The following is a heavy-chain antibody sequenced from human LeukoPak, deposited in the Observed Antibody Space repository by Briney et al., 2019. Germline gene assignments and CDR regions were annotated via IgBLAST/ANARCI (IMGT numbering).Heavy chain of an antibody. CDR3: ARGLGVPYYDSSGYYADY. D-gene: IGHD3-22*01. CDR2: ISTYNGNT. Sequence: GASVKVSCKASGYTFTRYSLTWVRQAPGQGLEWMGWISTYNGNTNYAQKVQGRVTMTTDTSTSTAYMELRSLRSDDAAVYYCARGLGVPYYDSSGYYADYWGQGTLVTVSS. J-gene: IGHJ4*02. V-gene: IGHV1-18*01. CDR1: GYTFTRYS.